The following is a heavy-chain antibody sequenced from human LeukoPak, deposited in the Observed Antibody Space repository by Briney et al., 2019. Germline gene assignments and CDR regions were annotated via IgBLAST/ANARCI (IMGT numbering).Heavy chain of an antibody. CDR1: GYTFTSYA. CDR2: INTNTGNP. D-gene: IGHD3-16*02. V-gene: IGHV7-4-1*02. J-gene: IGHJ4*02. Sequence: ASVKVSCTASGYTFTSYAMNWVRQAPGQGLEWMGWINTNTGNPTYARGFTGRFVFSLDTSVSTAYLQISSLKAEDTAVYYCARGYYDYVWGSYRSPYYFDYWGQGTLVTVSS. CDR3: ARGYYDYVWGSYRSPYYFDY.